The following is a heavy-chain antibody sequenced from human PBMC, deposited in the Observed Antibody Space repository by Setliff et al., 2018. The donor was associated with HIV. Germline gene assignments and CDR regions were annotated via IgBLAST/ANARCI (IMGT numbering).Heavy chain of an antibody. CDR2: INPSGGST. Sequence: ASVKVSCKASGYTFTSYYMHWVRQAPGQGLEWMGIINPSGGSTSYAQKFQGRVTMTRDTSTSTVYMERSSLRSEDTAVYYCAREQESYGSGSLAFDYWGQGTLVTVSS. J-gene: IGHJ4*02. V-gene: IGHV1-46*01. CDR1: GYTFTSYY. CDR3: AREQESYGSGSLAFDY. D-gene: IGHD3-10*01.